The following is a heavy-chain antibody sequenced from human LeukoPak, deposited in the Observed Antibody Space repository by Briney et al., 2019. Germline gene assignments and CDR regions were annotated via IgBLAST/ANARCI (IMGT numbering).Heavy chain of an antibody. CDR2: IIPIFGTA. Sequence: SVKVSCKASGYTFTHYAISWVRQAPGQGLEWMGGIIPIFGTANYAQKFQGRVTITADESTSTAYMELSSLRSEDTAVYYCAREVPAAANDAFDIWGQGTMVTVSS. J-gene: IGHJ3*02. D-gene: IGHD2-2*01. CDR3: AREVPAAANDAFDI. V-gene: IGHV1-69*13. CDR1: GYTFTHYA.